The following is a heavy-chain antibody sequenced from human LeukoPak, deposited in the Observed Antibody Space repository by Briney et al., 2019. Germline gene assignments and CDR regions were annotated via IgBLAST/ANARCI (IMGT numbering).Heavy chain of an antibody. J-gene: IGHJ5*02. D-gene: IGHD2-2*01. Sequence: GGSLRLSCAASGFTFSRYWMHWVRQAPGKGLMWVSLINSDGSSTNYADSVKGRFTISRDNAKNTVYLQMNSLRAEDTAVYYCAKDRSSSWYGQFDPWGQGTLVTVSS. CDR1: GFTFSRYW. CDR2: INSDGSST. CDR3: AKDRSSSWYGQFDP. V-gene: IGHV3-74*01.